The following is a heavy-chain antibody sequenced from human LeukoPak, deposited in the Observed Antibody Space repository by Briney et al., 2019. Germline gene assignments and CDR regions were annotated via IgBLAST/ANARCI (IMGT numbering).Heavy chain of an antibody. J-gene: IGHJ4*02. CDR3: AKSGASYDFWSGYYCDY. Sequence: GGFLRLSCAASGFTFSSYGMHWVRQAPGKGLEWVAFIRYDGSNKYYADSVKGRFTISRDNSKNTLYLQMNSLRAEDTAVYYCAKSGASYDFWSGYYCDYWGQGTLVTVSS. CDR1: GFTFSSYG. CDR2: IRYDGSNK. V-gene: IGHV3-30*02. D-gene: IGHD3-3*01.